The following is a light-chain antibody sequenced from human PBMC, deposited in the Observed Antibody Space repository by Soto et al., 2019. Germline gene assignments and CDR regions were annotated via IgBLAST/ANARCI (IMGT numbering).Light chain of an antibody. CDR2: GNY. J-gene: IGLJ1*01. CDR1: SSNIGAGYD. Sequence: QSVLTQPPSVSGAPGQMVTISCTGSSSNIGAGYDVHWYQQLPGTAPKVLIFGNYNRPSGVPDRFSGSKSGTSASLAITGLQAEDEADYYCQSYDSSLSGFYVFGTGTKSPS. V-gene: IGLV1-40*01. CDR3: QSYDSSLSGFYV.